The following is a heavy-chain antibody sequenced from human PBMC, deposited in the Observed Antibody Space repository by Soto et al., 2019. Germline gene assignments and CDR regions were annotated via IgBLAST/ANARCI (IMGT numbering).Heavy chain of an antibody. CDR3: ARGRTGQQLVYRRYYYYGMDV. D-gene: IGHD6-13*01. V-gene: IGHV1-8*01. J-gene: IGHJ6*02. Sequence: GASVKVSCKASGYTFTSYDINWVRQATGQGLEWMGWMNPNSGNTGYAQKFQGRVTMTRNTSISTAYMELSSLRSEDTAVYYCARGRTGQQLVYRRYYYYGMDVWGQGTTVTVSS. CDR2: MNPNSGNT. CDR1: GYTFTSYD.